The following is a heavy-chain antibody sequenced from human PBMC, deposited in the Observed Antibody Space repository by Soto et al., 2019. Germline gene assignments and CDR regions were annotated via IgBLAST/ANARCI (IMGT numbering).Heavy chain of an antibody. CDR1: GFTFSSYA. Sequence: QVQLVESGGGVVQPGRSLRLSCAASGFTFSSYAMHWVRQAPGKGLEWVAVISYDGSNKYYADSVKGRFTISRDNSKNTLYLQMNSLRAEDTAVYYCARAIDSSSWYAVVYWGQGTLVTVSS. V-gene: IGHV3-30-3*01. J-gene: IGHJ4*02. CDR3: ARAIDSSSWYAVVY. D-gene: IGHD6-13*01. CDR2: ISYDGSNK.